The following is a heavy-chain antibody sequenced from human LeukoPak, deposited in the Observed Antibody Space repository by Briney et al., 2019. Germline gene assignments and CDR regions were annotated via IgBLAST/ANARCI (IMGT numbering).Heavy chain of an antibody. J-gene: IGHJ4*02. Sequence: SETLSLTCAVYGGSFSGYYWSWIRRPPGKGLEWIGEINHSGTTNYNPSLKSRVTISVDTSKNQFSLKLSSVTAADTAVYYCVRNGWYSVDYWGQGTLVTVSS. CDR2: INHSGTT. CDR3: VRNGWYSVDY. D-gene: IGHD6-19*01. V-gene: IGHV4-34*01. CDR1: GGSFSGYY.